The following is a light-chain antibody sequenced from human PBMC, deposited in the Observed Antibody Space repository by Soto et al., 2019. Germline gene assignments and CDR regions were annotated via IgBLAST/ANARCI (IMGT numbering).Light chain of an antibody. CDR2: EVS. Sequence: QSALTQPASVSGSPGQSITTSCVGTSXDVGAYNYVSWYQQHPGKAPKLMIYEVSNRPSGVSNRFSGSKSGNTASLTISGLQAEDEADYYCSSYTSSSTLYVFGTGTKVTVL. CDR3: SSYTSSSTLYV. CDR1: SXDVGAYNY. V-gene: IGLV2-14*01. J-gene: IGLJ1*01.